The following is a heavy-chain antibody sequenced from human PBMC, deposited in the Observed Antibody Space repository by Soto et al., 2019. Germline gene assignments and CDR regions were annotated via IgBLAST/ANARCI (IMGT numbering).Heavy chain of an antibody. CDR3: AREDSIIIPAVSDF. V-gene: IGHV3-21*01. CDR1: VFASNNYG. D-gene: IGHD2-2*01. Sequence: WGALLLSCTFSVFASNNYGINWVRQAPGQGLEWVSSISKSDYTYYSDSVKGRFTISRDNAKNSVSLQMNTLRVEDTAVYYCAREDSIIIPAVSDFWGQGTLVTVSS. CDR2: ISKSDYT. J-gene: IGHJ4*02.